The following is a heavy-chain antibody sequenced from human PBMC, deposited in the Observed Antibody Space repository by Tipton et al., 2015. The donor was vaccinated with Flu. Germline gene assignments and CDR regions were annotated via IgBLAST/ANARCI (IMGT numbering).Heavy chain of an antibody. CDR2: ISTSATTI. Sequence: SLRLSCAASGFTFSSYEMNWVRQAPGKGLEWVSYISTSATTIYYADSVKGRFTISRDNAKNSLFLQMNSLRAEDTAVYYCARESGRSYWGGGRRGVDHWGQGTLVTVSS. CDR1: GFTFSSYE. D-gene: IGHD1-26*01. CDR3: ARESGRSYWGGGRRGVDH. V-gene: IGHV3-48*03. J-gene: IGHJ4*02.